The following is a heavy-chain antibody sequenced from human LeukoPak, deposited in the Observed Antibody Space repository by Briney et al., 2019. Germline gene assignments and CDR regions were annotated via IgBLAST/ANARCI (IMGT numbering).Heavy chain of an antibody. Sequence: GASVKVSCKASGGTFSNFGFTWVRQAPGQGLEWMGGIIPFFAIINYAERFQGRVTMTTDTSTSTAYMELRSLKSDDTAVYYCASLKNYYDSSGYLVTDAFDIWGQGTMVTVSS. J-gene: IGHJ3*02. CDR3: ASLKNYYDSSGYLVTDAFDI. V-gene: IGHV1-69*10. CDR1: GGTFSNFG. CDR2: IIPFFAII. D-gene: IGHD3-22*01.